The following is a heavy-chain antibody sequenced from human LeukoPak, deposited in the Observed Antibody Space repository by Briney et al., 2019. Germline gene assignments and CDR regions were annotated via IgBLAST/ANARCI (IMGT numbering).Heavy chain of an antibody. CDR3: ARDSSSGWPKYYFDC. CDR1: GYTFTGYY. D-gene: IGHD6-19*01. Sequence: ASVKVSCKASGYTFTGYYMHWVRQAPGQGLEWMGWINPNSGGTNYAQKFQGRVTMTRDTSISTAYMELSRLRSDDTAVYYCARDSSSGWPKYYFDCWGQGTLVTVSS. J-gene: IGHJ4*02. V-gene: IGHV1-2*02. CDR2: INPNSGGT.